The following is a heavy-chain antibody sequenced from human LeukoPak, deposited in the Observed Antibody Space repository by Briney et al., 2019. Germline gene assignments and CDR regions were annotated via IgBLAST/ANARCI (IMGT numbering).Heavy chain of an antibody. CDR1: GGSISSYY. CDR2: IYYSGST. CDR3: ARGLYSSSWYVGLFDP. J-gene: IGHJ5*02. Sequence: PSETLSLTCTVSGGSISSYYWSWIRQPPGKGLEWIGYIYYSGSTNYNPSLKSRVTISVDTSKNQFSLKLSSVTAADTAVYYCARGLYSSSWYVGLFDPWGQGTLVTVSS. D-gene: IGHD6-13*01. V-gene: IGHV4-59*01.